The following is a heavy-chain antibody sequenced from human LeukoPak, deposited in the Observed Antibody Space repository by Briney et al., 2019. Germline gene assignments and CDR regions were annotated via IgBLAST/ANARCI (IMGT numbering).Heavy chain of an antibody. CDR3: ARGSIIRGKTGACDI. CDR1: GGSFSGYY. CDR2: INHSGST. Sequence: SETLSLTCAVYGGSFSGYYWSWIRQPPGKGLEWIGEINHSGSTNYNPSLKSRVTISVDTSKNQFSLKLSSVTAAVTAVYYCARGSIIRGKTGACDIWGQGTMVTVSS. D-gene: IGHD1-1*01. V-gene: IGHV4-34*01. J-gene: IGHJ3*02.